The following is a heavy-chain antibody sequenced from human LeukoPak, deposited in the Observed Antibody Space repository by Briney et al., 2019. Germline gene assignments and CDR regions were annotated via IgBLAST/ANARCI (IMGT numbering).Heavy chain of an antibody. V-gene: IGHV3-48*03. CDR2: ISGSGTII. Sequence: PGGSLRLSCAASGFTFSSCEMQWVRQAPGKGLQWVSYISGSGTIIYYADSVKGRFTISRDNAKNSLYLQMSSLRAEDTAVYYCARGGLYSSTLGYWGKGTLVTVSS. D-gene: IGHD6-19*01. CDR3: ARGGLYSSTLGY. J-gene: IGHJ4*02. CDR1: GFTFSSCE.